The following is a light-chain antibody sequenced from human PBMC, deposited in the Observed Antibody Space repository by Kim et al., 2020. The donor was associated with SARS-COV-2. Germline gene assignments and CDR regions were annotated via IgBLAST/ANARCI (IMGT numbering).Light chain of an antibody. V-gene: IGLV4-69*01. CDR3: QTWGTGIRV. J-gene: IGLJ3*02. CDR2: INTDGSH. CDR1: SGHSSYT. Sequence: QLVLTQSPSASASLGASVKLTCTLSSGHSSYTIAWHQQQPERGPRYLMKINTDGSHSKGHGIPDRFSGSSSAAERYLTISSLQSENEADYYCQTWGTGIRVFGGGTQLTVL.